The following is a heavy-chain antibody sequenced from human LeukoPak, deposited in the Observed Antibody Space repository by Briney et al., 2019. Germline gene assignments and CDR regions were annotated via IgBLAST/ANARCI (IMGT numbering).Heavy chain of an antibody. J-gene: IGHJ6*02. D-gene: IGHD3-22*01. CDR3: AKAGTGSYYDSSARYGMDV. CDR1: GYTFTSYG. Sequence: ASVKVSCKASGYTFTSYGISWVRQAPGQGLEGMGWISAYNGNTNYAQKLQGRVTMTTDTSTSTAYMELRSLRSDDTAVYYCAKAGTGSYYDSSARYGMDVWGQGTTVTVSS. V-gene: IGHV1-18*01. CDR2: ISAYNGNT.